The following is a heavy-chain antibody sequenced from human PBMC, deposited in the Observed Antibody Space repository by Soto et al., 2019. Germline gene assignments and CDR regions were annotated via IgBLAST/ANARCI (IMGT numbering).Heavy chain of an antibody. J-gene: IGHJ3*02. CDR1: GFTFSDYY. V-gene: IGHV3-11*01. CDR3: ARVRAYPDAFDI. CDR2: ISHGSTTI. Sequence: QVQLVESGGGLVKPGGSLRLSCAASGFTFSDYYMSWIRQAPGKGLEWVSYISHGSTTIYYTDSVKGRFTISRDNAKNSLYLQMNSLRAEDTAVYYCARVRAYPDAFDIWGQGTMVTVSS.